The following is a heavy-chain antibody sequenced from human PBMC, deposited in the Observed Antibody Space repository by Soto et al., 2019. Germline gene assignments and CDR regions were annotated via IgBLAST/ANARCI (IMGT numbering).Heavy chain of an antibody. CDR1: GYTFTSYG. V-gene: IGHV1-18*04. J-gene: IGHJ4*02. D-gene: IGHD3-10*01. Sequence: QVQLVQSGAEVKKPGASVKVSCKASGYTFTSYGISWVRQAPGQGLEWMGWISAYNGNTNYARKLQGRVTLTTDTARSTGYMERRRLRSDDTAVYYCARDRGQRGGAYGGQGTLVTVS. CDR3: ARDRGQRGGAY. CDR2: ISAYNGNT.